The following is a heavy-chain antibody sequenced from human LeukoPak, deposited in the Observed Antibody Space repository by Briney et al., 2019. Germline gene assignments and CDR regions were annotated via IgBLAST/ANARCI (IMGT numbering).Heavy chain of an antibody. J-gene: IGHJ5*02. CDR2: IHYTGST. Sequence: SETLPLTCTVSGGSISSYYWSWIRQSPGKGLECIGYIHYTGSTNYNPSLKSRVTISVETSKNQFSLKLKSVTAADTAVYYCARGGYYGSGNDFRFDPWGQGTLVTVSS. D-gene: IGHD3-10*01. CDR1: GGSISSYY. CDR3: ARGGYYGSGNDFRFDP. V-gene: IGHV4-59*01.